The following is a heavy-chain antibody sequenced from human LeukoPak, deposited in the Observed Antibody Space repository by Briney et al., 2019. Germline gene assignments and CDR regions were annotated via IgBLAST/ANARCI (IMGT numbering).Heavy chain of an antibody. V-gene: IGHV3-30-3*01. Sequence: GGSLRLSWAASGFTFSSYAMHWVRQAPGKGLEWVAVISYDGSNKYYADSVKGRFTISRDNAQNTLYLQMNSLRAEDTAVYYCARDRIVVVQAAMFYYYYYGMDVWGQGTTVTVSS. CDR2: ISYDGSNK. CDR1: GFTFSSYA. CDR3: ARDRIVVVQAAMFYYYYYGMDV. J-gene: IGHJ6*02. D-gene: IGHD2-2*01.